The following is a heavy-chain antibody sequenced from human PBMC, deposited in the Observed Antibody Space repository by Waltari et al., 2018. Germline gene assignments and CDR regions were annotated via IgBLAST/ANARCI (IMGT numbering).Heavy chain of an antibody. CDR1: GFTVSSYA. V-gene: IGHV3-23*01. CDR3: ASSSGWPRVVDY. Sequence: EVQLLESGGGLVQPGGSLRLSCATSGFTVSSYAMHWVRQAPGKVLEWVSSIVPSGGGTYYAASVKGRCTISRDTSKNTMSLHMQNLRAEDTAVYFCASSSGWPRVVDYWGQGTLVTVSS. D-gene: IGHD6-25*01. CDR2: IVPSGGGT. J-gene: IGHJ4*01.